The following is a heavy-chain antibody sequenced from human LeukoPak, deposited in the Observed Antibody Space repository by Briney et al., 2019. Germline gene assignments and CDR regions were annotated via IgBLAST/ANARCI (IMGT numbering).Heavy chain of an antibody. J-gene: IGHJ3*02. V-gene: IGHV4-30-4*01. CDR1: GGSISSGDYY. D-gene: IGHD5-24*01. Sequence: PSETLSLTCTVSGGSISSGDYYWSWIRQPPGKGLEWIGYNYYSGSTYYNPSLKSRVTISVDTSKNQFSLKLSSVTAADTAVYYCARDSEMATIDGAFDIWGQGTMVTVSS. CDR2: NYYSGST. CDR3: ARDSEMATIDGAFDI.